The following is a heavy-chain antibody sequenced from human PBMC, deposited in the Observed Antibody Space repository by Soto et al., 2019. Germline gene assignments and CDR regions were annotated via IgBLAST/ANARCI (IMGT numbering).Heavy chain of an antibody. D-gene: IGHD1-1*01. CDR2: IGTAGDT. CDR1: GFTFSSYD. J-gene: IGHJ6*03. V-gene: IGHV3-13*01. CDR3: ARVRVTNYYYYMDV. Sequence: GGSLRLSCAASGFTFSSYDMHWVRQATGKGLEWVSAIGTAGDTYYPGSVKGRFTISRENAKNSLYLQMNSLRAGDTAVYYCARVRVTNYYYYMDVWGKGTTVTVSS.